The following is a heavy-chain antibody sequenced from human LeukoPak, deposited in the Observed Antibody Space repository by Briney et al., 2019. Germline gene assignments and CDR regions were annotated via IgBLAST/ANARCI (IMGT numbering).Heavy chain of an antibody. Sequence: SGPTLINPTPPLTLTCTFSGFSLSTSGMCVSWIRQPPVKALEWLARIDWDDDKYYSTSLKTRLTISKETSKKQVVLTMTNLHPVDTATYYCARIRLAYYYDSSGYYYFDYWGQGTLVTVSS. V-gene: IGHV2-70*11. J-gene: IGHJ4*02. D-gene: IGHD3-22*01. CDR2: IDWDDDK. CDR3: ARIRLAYYYDSSGYYYFDY. CDR1: GFSLSTSGMC.